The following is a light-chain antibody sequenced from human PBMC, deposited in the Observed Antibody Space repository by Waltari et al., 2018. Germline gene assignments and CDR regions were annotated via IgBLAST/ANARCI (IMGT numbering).Light chain of an antibody. CDR3: SSYTSSSTLYV. V-gene: IGLV2-14*01. Sequence: QSALTQPASVSGSPGQSITISCTGTSSDVGGYNYVSWYQQHPGKAPKLMIYEVSNRHSGVYNRFSGSKSGNTASLTSSWLQAEDEADYYCSSYTSSSTLYVFGTGTKVTVL. CDR2: EVS. J-gene: IGLJ1*01. CDR1: SSDVGGYNY.